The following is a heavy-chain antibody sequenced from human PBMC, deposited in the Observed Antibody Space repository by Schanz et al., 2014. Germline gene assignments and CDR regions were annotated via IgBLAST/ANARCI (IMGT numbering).Heavy chain of an antibody. CDR2: IKQDESER. D-gene: IGHD3-10*01. J-gene: IGHJ4*02. V-gene: IGHV3-7*03. CDR3: ARDRRLQRQSGWDY. Sequence: EVQLVESGGGLVQPGGSLRLSCAASGFTFSMSWVRQAPGKGLEWVANIKQDESERSYVDSVKGRFTISRDNAKNSLYLQMNSLRAEDTAVYYCARDRRLQRQSGWDYWGQGTLVTVSS. CDR1: GFTFS.